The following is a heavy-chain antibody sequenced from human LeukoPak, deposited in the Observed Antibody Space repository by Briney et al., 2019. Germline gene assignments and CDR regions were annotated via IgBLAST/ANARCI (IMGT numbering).Heavy chain of an antibody. CDR3: ARAWSAVAGTEA. J-gene: IGHJ5*02. V-gene: IGHV4-59*01. D-gene: IGHD6-19*01. CDR1: GGSISSYY. Sequence: PETLSLTCTVSGGSISSYYWSWIRQPPGKGLEWIGCIYYSGSTNYNPSLKSRVTISVDTSKSQFSLKLSSVTAADTAVYYCARAWSAVAGTEAWGQGTLVTVSS. CDR2: IYYSGST.